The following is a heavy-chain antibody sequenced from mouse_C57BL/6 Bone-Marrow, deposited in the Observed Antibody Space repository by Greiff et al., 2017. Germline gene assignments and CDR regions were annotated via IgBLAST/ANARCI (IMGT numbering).Heavy chain of an antibody. CDR3: ARRRLFITTPYFDY. D-gene: IGHD1-1*01. V-gene: IGHV1-63*01. J-gene: IGHJ2*01. CDR1: GYTFPNYW. CDR2: IYPGGGYT. Sequence: VQLQQSGAELVRPGTSVKMSCTASGYTFPNYWLGWAKQRPGHGLVWIGDIYPGGGYTNYNEKFKGKATLTADKSSSPAYMQFSSLTSEDSAIYYCARRRLFITTPYFDYGGQGTTLTVSS.